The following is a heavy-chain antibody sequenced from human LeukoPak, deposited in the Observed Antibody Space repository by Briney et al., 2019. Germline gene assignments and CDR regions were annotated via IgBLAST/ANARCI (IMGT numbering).Heavy chain of an antibody. Sequence: PSETLSLTCTVSGGSISSGSYYWSWIRQPAGKGLEWIGRIYTSGSTNYNPSLRSRATISVDTSKNQFSLKLSSVTAADTAVYYCARGQWGEYGSGSYRYYYYFYYMDVWGKGTTVTISS. CDR1: GGSISSGSYY. J-gene: IGHJ6*03. D-gene: IGHD3-10*01. CDR2: IYTSGST. V-gene: IGHV4-61*02. CDR3: ARGQWGEYGSGSYRYYYYFYYMDV.